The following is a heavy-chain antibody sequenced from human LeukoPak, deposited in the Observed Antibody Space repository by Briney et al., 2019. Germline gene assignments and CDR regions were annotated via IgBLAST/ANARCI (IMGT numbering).Heavy chain of an antibody. CDR2: ISGSGGST. J-gene: IGHJ4*02. D-gene: IGHD3-10*01. V-gene: IGHV3-23*01. Sequence: PGGSLRLSCAASGFTFSSYAMSWVRQAPGKGLEWVSAISGSGGSTYYADSVKGRFTISRDNSKNTLYLQMNSLRAEDTAVYYCAKEFLIGYYGSGSPASDFDYWGQGTLVTVSS. CDR3: AKEFLIGYYGSGSPASDFDY. CDR1: GFTFSSYA.